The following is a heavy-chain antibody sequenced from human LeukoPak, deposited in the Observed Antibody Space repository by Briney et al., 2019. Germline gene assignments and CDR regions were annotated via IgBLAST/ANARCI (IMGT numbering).Heavy chain of an antibody. CDR3: AKPGESSGWYYFDY. CDR2: ISGSGGST. D-gene: IGHD6-19*01. Sequence: GGSLRLFCAASGFTFSSYAMSWVRQAPGKGLEWVSAISGSGGSTYYADSVKGRYTISRDNSKNTLYLQMNSLTAEDTAVYYCAKPGESSGWYYFDYWGQGTLVTVSS. J-gene: IGHJ4*02. V-gene: IGHV3-23*01. CDR1: GFTFSSYA.